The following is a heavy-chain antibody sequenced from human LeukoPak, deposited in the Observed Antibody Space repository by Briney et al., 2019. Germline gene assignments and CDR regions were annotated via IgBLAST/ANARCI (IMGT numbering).Heavy chain of an antibody. CDR2: IYYSGST. D-gene: IGHD6-25*01. V-gene: IGHV4-30-4*08. CDR3: ARDRSGIAAD. J-gene: IGHJ4*02. Sequence: PSETLSLTCAVYGGSFSGYYWSWIRQPPGKGLEWIGYIYYSGSTYYNPSLKSRVTMSVDTSKNQFSLKLSSVTAADTAVFYCARDRSGIAADWGQGILVTVSS. CDR1: GGSFSGYY.